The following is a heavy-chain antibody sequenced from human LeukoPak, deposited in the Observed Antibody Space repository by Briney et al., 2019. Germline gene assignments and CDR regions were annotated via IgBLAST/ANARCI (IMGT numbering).Heavy chain of an antibody. D-gene: IGHD5-18*01. V-gene: IGHV4-61*02. CDR2: IYTSGST. CDR1: GGSVNSGNYY. CDR3: ARDRGGYTYSHDY. Sequence: SETLSLTCTVSGGSVNSGNYYWTWIRQPAGKGLEWIGRIYTSGSTNYNPSLKSRVTISIDASKNQLSLKLNFVTAADTAVYYCARDRGGYTYSHDYWGQGTLVTVSS. J-gene: IGHJ4*02.